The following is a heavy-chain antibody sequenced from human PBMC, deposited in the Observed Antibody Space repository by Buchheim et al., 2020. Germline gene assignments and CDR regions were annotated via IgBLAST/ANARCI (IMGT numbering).Heavy chain of an antibody. D-gene: IGHD2-8*02. CDR3: AKGPTGGPPYYCDY. V-gene: IGHV3-23*01. CDR2: ISSGGTEI. CDR1: GFTFSTYA. J-gene: IGHJ4*02. Sequence: EVQLLESGGGLVQPGVSLRLSCAASGFTFSTYAMNWVRQAPGKGLEWVSSISSGGTEISYADSVKGRFTISRDDSKNTLYLQVDSLRADDSAIYYCAKGPTGGPPYYCDYWGQGTL.